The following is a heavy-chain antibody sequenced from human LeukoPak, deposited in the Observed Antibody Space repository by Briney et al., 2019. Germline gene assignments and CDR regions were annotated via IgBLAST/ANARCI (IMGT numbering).Heavy chain of an antibody. J-gene: IGHJ4*02. CDR1: GGSISSYY. V-gene: IGHV4-34*01. CDR3: ATENGFNDY. CDR2: INHSGST. Sequence: SETLSLTCTVSGGSISSYYWSWIRQPPGKGLEWIGEINHSGSTNYNPSLKSRVTISLDTSKNQFSLKLSSVTAADTAVYYCATENGFNDYWGQGTLVTVSS. D-gene: IGHD2-8*01.